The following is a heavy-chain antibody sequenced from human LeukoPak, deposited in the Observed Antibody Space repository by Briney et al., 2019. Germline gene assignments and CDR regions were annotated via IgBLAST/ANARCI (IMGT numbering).Heavy chain of an antibody. CDR3: ARALYSRSKTDY. Sequence: PGGSLRLSCAASGFTFSSYGMHWVRQAPGKGLEWVAVISYDGSNKYYADSVKGRFTISRDNSKNTLYLQMNSLRAEDTAVYYCARALYSRSKTDYWGQGTLVTVSS. J-gene: IGHJ4*02. CDR1: GFTFSSYG. D-gene: IGHD6-13*01. V-gene: IGHV3-30*03. CDR2: ISYDGSNK.